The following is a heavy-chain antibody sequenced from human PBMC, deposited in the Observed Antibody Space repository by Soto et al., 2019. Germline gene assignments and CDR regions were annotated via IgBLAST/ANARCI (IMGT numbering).Heavy chain of an antibody. CDR2: ISGSGGST. Sequence: EVQLLESGGGLVQPGGSLRLSCAASGFTFSSYAMSWVRQAPGKGLEWVSAISGSGGSTYYADSVKGRFTISRDNSKNTLYLQMHSLRAEDTAVYYCAKGGSVWEPYLQLFDYWGQGTLVTVSS. CDR1: GFTFSSYA. V-gene: IGHV3-23*01. CDR3: AKGGSVWEPYLQLFDY. D-gene: IGHD1-26*01. J-gene: IGHJ4*02.